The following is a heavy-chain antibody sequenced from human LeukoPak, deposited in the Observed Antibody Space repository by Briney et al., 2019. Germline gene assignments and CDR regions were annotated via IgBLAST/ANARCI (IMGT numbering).Heavy chain of an antibody. CDR3: ARDGSSWFYYYYYGMDV. D-gene: IGHD6-13*01. Sequence: PSETLSLTCAVYGGSFSGYYWSWIRQPPGKGLEWIGEINHSGSTNYNPSLKSRVTISVDTSKNQFSLKLSSVTAADTAVYYCARDGSSWFYYYYYGMDVWGQGTTVTVSS. J-gene: IGHJ6*02. CDR2: INHSGST. V-gene: IGHV4-34*01. CDR1: GGSFSGYY.